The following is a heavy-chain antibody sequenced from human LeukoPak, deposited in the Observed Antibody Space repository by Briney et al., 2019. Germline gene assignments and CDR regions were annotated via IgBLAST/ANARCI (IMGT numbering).Heavy chain of an antibody. CDR3: ARGHDTTGYLAY. CDR2: INTSTGNP. CDR1: GYTFSTFP. J-gene: IGHJ4*02. V-gene: IGHV7-4-1*02. Sequence: GASVKVSCKPSGYTFSTFPLNWLRQAPGQGLEWMGWINTSTGNPTYAQGFTGQFVFSQDTSVTTAYLQISSLKADDTAVYYCARGHDTTGYLAYWGQGTQVTVSS. D-gene: IGHD3-22*01.